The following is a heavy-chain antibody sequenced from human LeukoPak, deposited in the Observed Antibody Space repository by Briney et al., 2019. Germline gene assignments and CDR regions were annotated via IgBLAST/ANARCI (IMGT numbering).Heavy chain of an antibody. J-gene: IGHJ4*02. CDR1: GFTFSSYS. V-gene: IGHV3-21*04. Sequence: PGGSLRLSCAASGFTFSSYSMNWVRQAPGKGLEWVSSISSSSSYIYYADSVKGRFTISRDNAKNSLYLQMNSLRAEDTAVYYCAKEYYDYVTVDCWGQGTLVTVSS. D-gene: IGHD3-16*01. CDR3: AKEYYDYVTVDC. CDR2: ISSSSSYI.